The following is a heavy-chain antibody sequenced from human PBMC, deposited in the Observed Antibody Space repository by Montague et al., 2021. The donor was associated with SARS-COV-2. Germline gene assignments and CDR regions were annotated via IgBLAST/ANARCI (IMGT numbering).Heavy chain of an antibody. CDR2: IYYTGSN. D-gene: IGHD5-12*01. V-gene: IGHV4-39*02. J-gene: IGHJ3*01. CDR3: ARLKPYFENSGSPSAFDF. CDR1: GGSITNNIDY. Sequence: SETLSLTCTVSGGSITNNIDYWAWIRPPPGKGLEWIGSIYYTGSNYYNPSIKIRVTISVVTSKNHFTLKLGSVTAAETAVYYCARLKPYFENSGSPSAFDFWGQGTKVTVSS.